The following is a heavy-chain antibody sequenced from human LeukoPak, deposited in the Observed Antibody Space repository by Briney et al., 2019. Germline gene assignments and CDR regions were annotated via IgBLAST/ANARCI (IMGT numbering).Heavy chain of an antibody. CDR3: ARDVSQNPILSPYDAFDI. V-gene: IGHV3-11*01. J-gene: IGHJ3*02. D-gene: IGHD2-15*01. Sequence: GGSLRLSCAASGFTFSDYYMSWIRQAPGKGLEWVSYISSSGSTIYYADSVKGRFTISRDNAKNSLYLQMNSLRAEDTAVYYCARDVSQNPILSPYDAFDIWGQGTMVTVSS. CDR1: GFTFSDYY. CDR2: ISSSGSTI.